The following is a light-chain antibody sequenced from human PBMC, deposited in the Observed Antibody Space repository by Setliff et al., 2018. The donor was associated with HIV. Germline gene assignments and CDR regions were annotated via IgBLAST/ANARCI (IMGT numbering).Light chain of an antibody. Sequence: QSVLAQPASVSGSPGQSITISCTGTSSDVGGYSHVSWYQQHPGKAPKLIIYEVSNRPSGVSNRFSGSKSGNTAPLTISGLQAEDEADYYCSSYAVTNTLPFGTGTRSPS. CDR1: SSDVGGYSH. V-gene: IGLV2-14*01. J-gene: IGLJ1*01. CDR3: SSYAVTNTLP. CDR2: EVS.